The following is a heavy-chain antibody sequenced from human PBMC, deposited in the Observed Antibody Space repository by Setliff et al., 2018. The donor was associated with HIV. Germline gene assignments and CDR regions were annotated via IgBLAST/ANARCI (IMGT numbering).Heavy chain of an antibody. J-gene: IGHJ3*02. D-gene: IGHD2-8*01. CDR2: LNANRGGT. Sequence: ASVKVSCKASGYIFTDYYMHWVRQAPGQGLEWMAWLNANRGGTHFAQKCQGWDTVTWDSSISTAYMELSRLRSDDTAVYYCATKLHCTDGVCLDAFDIWGQGTMVTVSS. V-gene: IGHV1-2*04. CDR3: ATKLHCTDGVCLDAFDI. CDR1: GYIFTDYY.